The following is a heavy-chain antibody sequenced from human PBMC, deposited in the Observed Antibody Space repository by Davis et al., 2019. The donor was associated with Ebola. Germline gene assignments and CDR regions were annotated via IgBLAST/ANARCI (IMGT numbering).Heavy chain of an antibody. J-gene: IGHJ3*02. D-gene: IGHD2-2*01. Sequence: GESLKLSCKDSGNSFTSHWIGLVRQLPGKGLEWMVIIYTGDSDTRYSSSFQGQVTISADVSTTTAYLHWSSLKASDTAVYYCARHHIPTTSSLFETFDIWGQGTMVTVSS. V-gene: IGHV5-51*01. CDR3: ARHHIPTTSSLFETFDI. CDR2: IYTGDSDT. CDR1: GNSFTSHW.